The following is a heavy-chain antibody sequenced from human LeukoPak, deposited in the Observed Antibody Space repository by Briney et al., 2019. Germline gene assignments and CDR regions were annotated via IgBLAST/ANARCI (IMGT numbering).Heavy chain of an antibody. CDR1: GFTLSSYA. V-gene: IGHV3-33*08. D-gene: IGHD2-8*01. Sequence: GGSLRLSCAASGFTLSSYAMSWVRQAPGKGLEWVAIIWYDGSNKYYADSVKGRFTISRDNSKNTLYLEMNSLRAEDTAVYYCAANFDFWGQGTLVTVSS. J-gene: IGHJ4*02. CDR2: IWYDGSNK. CDR3: AANFDF.